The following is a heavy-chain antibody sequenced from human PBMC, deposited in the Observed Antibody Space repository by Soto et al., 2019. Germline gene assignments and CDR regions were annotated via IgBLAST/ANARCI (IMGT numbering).Heavy chain of an antibody. CDR3: ERSIVVVTALDY. Sequence: ALVKVSCKASGYTFTSYAMHWVRQAPGQRLEWMGWINAGNGNTKYSQKFQGRVTITRDTSASTAYMELSSLRSEDTAVYYCERSIVVVTALDYWGQGTLVTVSS. CDR2: INAGNGNT. J-gene: IGHJ4*02. CDR1: GYTFTSYA. V-gene: IGHV1-3*01. D-gene: IGHD2-21*02.